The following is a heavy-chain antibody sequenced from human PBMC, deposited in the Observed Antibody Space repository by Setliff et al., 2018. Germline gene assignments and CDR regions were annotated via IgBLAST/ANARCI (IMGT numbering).Heavy chain of an antibody. V-gene: IGHV1-69*10. Sequence: SVKVSCKASGGTFSSYAISWVRQAPGQGLEWMGGIIPILGIANYAQKFQGRVTITADESTSTAYMELSSLRSEDTAVYYCARYGDSSGYYFVAFDIWGQGTMVTVSS. D-gene: IGHD3-22*01. CDR1: GGTFSSYA. CDR2: IIPILGIA. CDR3: ARYGDSSGYYFVAFDI. J-gene: IGHJ3*02.